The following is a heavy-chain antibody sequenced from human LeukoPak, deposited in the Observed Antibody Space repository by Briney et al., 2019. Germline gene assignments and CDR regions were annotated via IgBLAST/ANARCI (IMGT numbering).Heavy chain of an antibody. J-gene: IGHJ5*02. V-gene: IGHV3-21*01. CDR3: ARDLKRLGELSGDNWFDP. CDR1: GFTFSSYS. CDR2: ISSSSSYI. D-gene: IGHD3-16*02. Sequence: GGSLTLSCAASGFTFSSYSMNWVRQAPGKGLEWVSSISSSSSYIYYADSVKGRFTISRDNAKNSLYLQMNSLRAEDTAVYYCARDLKRLGELSGDNWFDPWGQGTLVTVSS.